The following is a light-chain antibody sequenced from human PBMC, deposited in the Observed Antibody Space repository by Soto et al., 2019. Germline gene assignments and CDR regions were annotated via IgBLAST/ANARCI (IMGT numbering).Light chain of an antibody. J-gene: IGKJ5*01. CDR1: QGISSY. CDR3: QHLESYST. Sequence: DIQLTQSPSFLSASVGDRVTITCRASQGISSYLAWYQQKPGKAPKLLIYAASTLQSGVTSRFSGSGSGTEFTLTISSLQPEDFATYYWQHLESYSTFGQGTRLEIK. CDR2: AAS. V-gene: IGKV1-9*01.